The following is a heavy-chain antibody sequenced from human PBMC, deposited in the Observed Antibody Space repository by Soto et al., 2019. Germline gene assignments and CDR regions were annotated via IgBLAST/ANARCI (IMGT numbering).Heavy chain of an antibody. CDR2: INASGGST. D-gene: IGHD6-6*01. Sequence: QVQLVQSGAEVKKPGASVKVSCKASGYTFTSYYMHWVRQAPGQGLEWMGIINASGGSTSYAQKFQGRVTMTRDTSTSTVYMELSSLRSEDTAVYYCARDQGKAALRGQNWFDPWGQGTLVTVSS. J-gene: IGHJ5*02. V-gene: IGHV1-46*01. CDR1: GYTFTSYY. CDR3: ARDQGKAALRGQNWFDP.